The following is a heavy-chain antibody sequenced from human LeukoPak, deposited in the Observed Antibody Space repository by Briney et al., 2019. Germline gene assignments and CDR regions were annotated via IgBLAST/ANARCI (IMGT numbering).Heavy chain of an antibody. J-gene: IGHJ5*02. D-gene: IGHD6-13*01. CDR2: ISPSNGDT. CDR1: GYNFDKDD. CDR3: ARDPRSRIAAAADNWFDP. Sequence: ASVKVSCKASGYNFDKDDLTWLRQAPGQGLEWMGWISPSNGDTKYAQKFQGRVTMTTDTSTSTAYMELRSLRSDDTAVYYCARDPRSRIAAAADNWFDPWGQGTLVTVSS. V-gene: IGHV1-18*01.